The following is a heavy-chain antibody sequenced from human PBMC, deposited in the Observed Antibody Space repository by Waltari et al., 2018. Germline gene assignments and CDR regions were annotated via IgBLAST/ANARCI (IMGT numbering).Heavy chain of an antibody. J-gene: IGHJ6*03. CDR1: GGSLSSSSYF. CDR2: IYYSGST. D-gene: IGHD5-12*01. V-gene: IGHV4-39*01. Sequence: QLQLQESGPGLVKPSETLSLTCTVSGGSLSSSSYFWAWIRQPPGKGLDWIGSIYYSGSTYYNLSLKSRVTISVDRSTNQVSLKLTSVTAADTAVYFCAREVPRNGYIGLIYYYMDVWGKGTTVTVSS. CDR3: AREVPRNGYIGLIYYYMDV.